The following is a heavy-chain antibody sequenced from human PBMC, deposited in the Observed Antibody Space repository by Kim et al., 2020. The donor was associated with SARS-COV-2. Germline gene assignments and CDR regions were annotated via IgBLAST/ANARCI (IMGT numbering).Heavy chain of an antibody. CDR1: GFTFSSYA. Sequence: GGSLRLSCAASGFTFSSYAMSWVRQAPGKGLEWVSAISGSGGSTYYADSVKGRFTISRDNSKNTLYLQMNSLRAEDTAVYYCAKDGSWQLVRKGLWYFDLWGRGTLVTVSS. V-gene: IGHV3-23*01. J-gene: IGHJ2*01. D-gene: IGHD6-6*01. CDR3: AKDGSWQLVRKGLWYFDL. CDR2: ISGSGGST.